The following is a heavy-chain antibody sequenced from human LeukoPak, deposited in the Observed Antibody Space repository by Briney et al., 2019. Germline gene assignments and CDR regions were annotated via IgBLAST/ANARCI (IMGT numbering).Heavy chain of an antibody. CDR2: IYYSGST. D-gene: IGHD3-22*01. CDR3: ASPNYYDSSGYYPIDY. J-gene: IGHJ4*02. V-gene: IGHV4-39*01. CDR1: GGSISRSSYY. Sequence: PSETLSLTCTVSGGSISRSSYYWGWIRQPPGKGLEWIGSIYYSGSTYYNPSLKSRVTISVDTSKNQFSLKLSSVTAADTAVYYCASPNYYDSSGYYPIDYWGQGTLVTVSS.